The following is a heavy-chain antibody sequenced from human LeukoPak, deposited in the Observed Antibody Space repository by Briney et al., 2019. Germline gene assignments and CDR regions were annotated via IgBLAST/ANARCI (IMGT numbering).Heavy chain of an antibody. CDR2: MNPNSGNT. J-gene: IGHJ4*02. CDR1: GYSFTSYD. CDR3: ARGLAVAGTGY. D-gene: IGHD6-19*01. Sequence: ASVKVSCKASGYSFTSYDLSWVRHGTGQGLEWMGWMNPNSGNTGYAQKFQGRVTMTRDTSISTAYMELTSLTSEDTAIYYCARGLAVAGTGYWGQGTLVTVSS. V-gene: IGHV1-8*01.